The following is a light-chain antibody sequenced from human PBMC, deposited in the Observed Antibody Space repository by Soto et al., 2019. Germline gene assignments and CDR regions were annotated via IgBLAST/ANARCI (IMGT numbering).Light chain of an antibody. V-gene: IGKV1-39*01. CDR1: QSISTY. CDR2: GAS. CDR3: QQSFITPPLT. Sequence: DIQMTQSPSSLSASIGDRITITCRASQSISTYLNWYQQKPGKAPNLLIYGASTLQSGVPSRFSGRGSATDVTLTISSLQPEDFATYYCQQSFITPPLTFGGGTKVDIK. J-gene: IGKJ4*01.